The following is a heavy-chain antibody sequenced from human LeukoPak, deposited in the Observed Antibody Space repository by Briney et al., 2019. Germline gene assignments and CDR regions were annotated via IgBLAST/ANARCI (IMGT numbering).Heavy chain of an antibody. J-gene: IGHJ4*02. CDR3: ANCDGSVSCYRNPFDY. CDR1: GFSFSSYA. CDR2: ISGSGGGT. V-gene: IGHV3-23*01. D-gene: IGHD3-10*01. Sequence: PGGSLRLSCAASGFSFSSYAMSWVRQAPGKGLGWVSAISGSGGGTYYADSVKGRFTISRDNSKNTLYLQKNTLRAAATAAYYCANCDGSVSCYRNPFDYWGQGTLVTVSS.